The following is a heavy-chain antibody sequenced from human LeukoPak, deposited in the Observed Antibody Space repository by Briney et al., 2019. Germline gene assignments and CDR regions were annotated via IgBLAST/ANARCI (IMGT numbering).Heavy chain of an antibody. CDR3: ARDRHWTNDWVFDY. Sequence: SETLSLTCSVSGGSISSRSSYWGWVRQSPGKGLEWIGSVYYNGPTYYNPSLMGRVTISVHTSKNQFSLKLSSVTAADTAVYYCARDRHWTNDWVFDYWGQGTLVTVSS. CDR1: GGSISSRSSY. J-gene: IGHJ4*02. D-gene: IGHD1/OR15-1a*01. V-gene: IGHV4-39*07. CDR2: VYYNGPT.